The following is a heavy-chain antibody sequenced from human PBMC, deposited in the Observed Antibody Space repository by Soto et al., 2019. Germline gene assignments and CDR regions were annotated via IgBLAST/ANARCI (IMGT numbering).Heavy chain of an antibody. V-gene: IGHV1-18*01. CDR3: ARHHGPTTSENWFDT. Sequence: QVHLVQSGVEVKTPGASVKVSCQASGNTFFTYDTSRVRQAPGHGLEWMGWISTYSGDTKYAQKCQGRVTMTTDTSPTTAYLELRSLRSDDTSVYYCARHHGPTTSENWFDTWGQGTLVTVSS. J-gene: IGHJ5*02. D-gene: IGHD5-12*01. CDR1: GNTFFTYD. CDR2: ISTYSGDT.